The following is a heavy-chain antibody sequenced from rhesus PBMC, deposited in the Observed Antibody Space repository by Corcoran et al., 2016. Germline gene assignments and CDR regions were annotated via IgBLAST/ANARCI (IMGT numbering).Heavy chain of an antibody. CDR3: ARDWGYEDDYGYYYYGLDS. Sequence: EVQLVESGGGLVQPGGSLRLSCAASGFTFTNYGMHWVRQAPGKGLEWVAVISYDGSKNYYADSVKDRFTISRDNSKNMLYLQMNNLKLEDTAVYYCARDWGYEDDYGYYYYGLDSWGQGVVVTVSS. D-gene: IGHD3-9*01. J-gene: IGHJ6*01. CDR2: ISYDGSKN. V-gene: IGHV3-54*02. CDR1: GFTFTNYG.